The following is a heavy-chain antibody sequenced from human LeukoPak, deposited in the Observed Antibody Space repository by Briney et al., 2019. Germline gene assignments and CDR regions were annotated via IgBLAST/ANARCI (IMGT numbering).Heavy chain of an antibody. Sequence: PSETLSLTCTVSGGSISSSSYYWGWIRQPPGKGLEWIGSIYYSGSTYYNPSLKSRVTISVDTSKNQFSLKLSSVTVADTAVYYCARDWGSGSGYDSPFDYWGQGTLVTVSS. V-gene: IGHV4-39*07. CDR2: IYYSGST. J-gene: IGHJ4*02. CDR3: ARDWGSGSGYDSPFDY. CDR1: GGSISSSSYY. D-gene: IGHD5-12*01.